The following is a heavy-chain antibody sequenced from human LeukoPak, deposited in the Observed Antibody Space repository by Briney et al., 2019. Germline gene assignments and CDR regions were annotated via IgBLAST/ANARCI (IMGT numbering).Heavy chain of an antibody. CDR1: GGSFSGYY. CDR3: ARESYYYDSSGYYMAQGWDY. Sequence: SETLSLTCAVYGGSFSGYYWSWIRQPPGKGLEWIGEINHSGSTNYNPSLKSRVTISVDTSKNQFSLKLSSVTAADTAVYYCARESYYYDSSGYYMAQGWDYWGQGTLVTVSS. V-gene: IGHV4-34*01. CDR2: INHSGST. D-gene: IGHD3-22*01. J-gene: IGHJ4*02.